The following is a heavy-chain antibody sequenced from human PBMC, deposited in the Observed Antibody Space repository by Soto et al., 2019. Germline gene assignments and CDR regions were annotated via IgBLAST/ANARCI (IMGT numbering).Heavy chain of an antibody. V-gene: IGHV3-30*18. J-gene: IGHJ4*02. CDR2: ISYDGSNK. D-gene: IGHD5-18*01. CDR1: GFTFSSYG. CDR3: AKDISQAYSYDVGGFDY. Sequence: GGSLRLSCAASGFTFSSYGMHWVRQAPGKGLEWVAVISYDGSNKYYADSVKGRFTISRDNSKNTLYLQMNSLRAEDTAVYYCAKDISQAYSYDVGGFDYWGQGTLVTVSS.